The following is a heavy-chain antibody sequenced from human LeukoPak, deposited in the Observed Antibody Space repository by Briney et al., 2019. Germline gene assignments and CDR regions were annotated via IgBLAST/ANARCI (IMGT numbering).Heavy chain of an antibody. J-gene: IGHJ4*02. Sequence: SETLSLTCSVSGGSISSDDYYWGWIRQPPGKGLEWIGYILYSRTAYYHPSLKSRVIISVDTSKNEFSLELTSVTAADTAVYYCARFRRGIYYFDYWGQGTLVTVSS. V-gene: IGHV4-30-4*01. D-gene: IGHD2-8*02. CDR1: GGSISSDDYY. CDR2: ILYSRTA. CDR3: ARFRRGIYYFDY.